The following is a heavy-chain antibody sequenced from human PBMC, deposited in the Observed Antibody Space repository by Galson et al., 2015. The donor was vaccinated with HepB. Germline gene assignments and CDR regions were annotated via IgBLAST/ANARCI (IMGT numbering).Heavy chain of an antibody. J-gene: IGHJ4*02. Sequence: SLRLSCAASGFTFSDHYMDWVRQAPGKGLEWVARIRNKANSYTTGYAASVKGRFTISRDDSSNSLYLQMNSLKTEDTAVYYCARGPRRSTGEGLDSWGQGTLVTVSS. V-gene: IGHV3-72*01. CDR3: ARGPRRSTGEGLDS. CDR2: IRNKANSYTT. D-gene: IGHD7-27*01. CDR1: GFTFSDHY.